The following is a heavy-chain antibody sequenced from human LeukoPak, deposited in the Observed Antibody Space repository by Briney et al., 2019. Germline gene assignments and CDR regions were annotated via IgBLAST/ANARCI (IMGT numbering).Heavy chain of an antibody. J-gene: IGHJ5*02. D-gene: IGHD2-15*01. CDR3: ARHSYCTGGSCYSGGVNNWFDP. Sequence: PSETLSLTCSVSGDSIRSFYCSWIRQPPGWRLEWIGYIYYSGDTKYNPSLKSRVAMSLDTSKNQLSLRLSSVTAADTAVYYCARHSYCTGGSCYSGGVNNWFDPWGQGTLVTVSS. V-gene: IGHV4-59*08. CDR1: GDSIRSFY. CDR2: IYYSGDT.